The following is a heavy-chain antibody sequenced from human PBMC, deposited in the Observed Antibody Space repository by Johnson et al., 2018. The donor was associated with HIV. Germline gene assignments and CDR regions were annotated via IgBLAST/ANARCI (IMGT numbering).Heavy chain of an antibody. V-gene: IGHV3-15*01. CDR1: GFTFSNAW. Sequence: VQLVESGGGLVKPGGSLRLSCAASGFTFSNAWMSWVRQAPGKGLEWVGRIKSKTDGGTTDYAAPVKGRFTISRDDSKNTLYLQMNSLKTEEKAVYYCKGSGIAAAGDAFDIWGQGTMFTVSS. CDR2: IKSKTDGGTT. CDR3: KGSGIAAAGDAFDI. J-gene: IGHJ3*02. D-gene: IGHD6-13*01.